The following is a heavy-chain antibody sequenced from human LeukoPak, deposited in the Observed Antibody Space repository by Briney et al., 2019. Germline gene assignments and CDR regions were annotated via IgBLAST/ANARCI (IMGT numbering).Heavy chain of an antibody. D-gene: IGHD2-2*01. CDR2: ITSSSSYI. CDR3: AKVVVVPAATTKTYYFDF. Sequence: GGSLRLSCAASGFTFSSYTMNWVRQAPGKGLEWVSSITSSSSYIYYADSVKGRFTISRHNAKNSLYLQMDSLRAEDTAVYYCAKVVVVPAATTKTYYFDFWGQGTLVTVSS. CDR1: GFTFSSYT. J-gene: IGHJ4*02. V-gene: IGHV3-21*04.